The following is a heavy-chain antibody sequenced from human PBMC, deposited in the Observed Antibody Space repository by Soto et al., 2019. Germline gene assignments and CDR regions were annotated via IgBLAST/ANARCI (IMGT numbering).Heavy chain of an antibody. CDR1: GYTFTGYY. V-gene: IGHV1-2*04. D-gene: IGHD3-3*01. CDR2: INPNSGGT. CDR3: ARGRGQKGAIFGVFPYSHLDY. J-gene: IGHJ4*02. Sequence: GASVKVSCKASGYTFTGYYMHWVRQAPGQGLEWMGWINPNSGGTNYAQKFQGWVTMTRDTSISTAYMELSSLRSEDTAMYYCARGRGQKGAIFGVFPYSHLDYWGQGTLVTVSS.